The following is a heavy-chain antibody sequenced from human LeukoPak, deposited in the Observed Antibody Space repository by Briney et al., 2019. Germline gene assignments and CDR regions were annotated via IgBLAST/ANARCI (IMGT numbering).Heavy chain of an antibody. CDR2: LKSNRDGGTT. CDR3: TTGPEPAAMVFDF. J-gene: IGHJ4*02. Sequence: GGSLRLSCVASGFTFTNTWMSWVRQAPGKGLEWVGRLKSNRDGGTTDYAAPVEGRFSISRDDSRNTLFLQMDSLKTDDTAVYFCTTGPEPAAMVFDFWGQGTLVTVSS. CDR1: GFTFTNTW. D-gene: IGHD2-2*01. V-gene: IGHV3-15*01.